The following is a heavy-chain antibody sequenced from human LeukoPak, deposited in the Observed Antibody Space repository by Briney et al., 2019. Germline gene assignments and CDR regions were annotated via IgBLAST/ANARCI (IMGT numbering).Heavy chain of an antibody. V-gene: IGHV3-66*01. CDR3: ARGTTYYYDSSGYYIDYYYGMDV. D-gene: IGHD3-22*01. J-gene: IGHJ6*02. CDR1: GFTVSSNY. CDR2: IYSGGST. Sequence: GGSLRLSCAASGFTVSSNYMSWVRQAPGKGLEWVSVIYSGGSTYYADSVKGRFTISRDNSKNTLYLQMNSLRAEDTAVYYCARGTTYYYDSSGYYIDYYYGMDVWGQGTTVTVSS.